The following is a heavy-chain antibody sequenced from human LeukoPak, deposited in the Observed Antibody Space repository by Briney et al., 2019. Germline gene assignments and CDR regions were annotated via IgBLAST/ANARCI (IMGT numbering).Heavy chain of an antibody. CDR3: ATETENSNYDAFDI. J-gene: IGHJ3*02. Sequence: GGSLRLSCAASGFTFSSYEMNWVRQAPGKGLEWVSYISGGGTAIFYADSVKGQFTISRDNAKNSLYLHMNSLSAEDTAVYFCATETENSNYDAFDIWGQGTLVTVSS. V-gene: IGHV3-48*03. CDR1: GFTFSSYE. CDR2: ISGGGTAI. D-gene: IGHD4-11*01.